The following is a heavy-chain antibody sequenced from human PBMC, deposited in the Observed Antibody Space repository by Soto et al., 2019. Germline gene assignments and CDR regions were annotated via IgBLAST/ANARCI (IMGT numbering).Heavy chain of an antibody. V-gene: IGHV4-34*01. Sequence: QVQLQQWGAGLLKPSETLSLTCAVYGGSFSGYYWSWIRQPPGKGLEWIGEINHSGSTNYNPSLKSRVTISVDTSKNQFSLKLSSVTAADTAVYYCARRVLRATWVDYWGQGTLVTVSS. CDR2: INHSGST. D-gene: IGHD5-12*01. J-gene: IGHJ4*02. CDR3: ARRVLRATWVDY. CDR1: GGSFSGYY.